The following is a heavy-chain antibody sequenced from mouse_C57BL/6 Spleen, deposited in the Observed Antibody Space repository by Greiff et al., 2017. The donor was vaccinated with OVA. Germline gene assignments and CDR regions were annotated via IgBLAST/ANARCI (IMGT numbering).Heavy chain of an antibody. CDR3: AGSTVVARWYFDV. J-gene: IGHJ1*03. Sequence: VQLQQSGAELVKPGASVKMSCKASGYTFTSYWITWVKQRPGQGLEWIGDIYPGSGSTNYNEKFKSKATLTVDTSSSTAYMQLSSLTSEDSAVYYCAGSTVVARWYFDVWGTGTTVTVSS. CDR2: IYPGSGST. V-gene: IGHV1-55*01. CDR1: GYTFTSYW. D-gene: IGHD1-1*01.